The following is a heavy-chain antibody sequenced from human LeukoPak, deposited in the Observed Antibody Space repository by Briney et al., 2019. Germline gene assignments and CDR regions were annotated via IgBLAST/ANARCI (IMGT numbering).Heavy chain of an antibody. J-gene: IGHJ4*02. D-gene: IGHD3-16*01. V-gene: IGHV3-30-3*01. CDR1: GFTFSSYA. Sequence: GGSLRLSCAASGFTFSSYAMHWVRQAPGKGLEWVAVISYDGSNKYYADSVKGRLTISRDNSKNTLYLQMNSLRAEDTAVYYCARDLGRIMITFGGAWGQGTLVTVSS. CDR3: ARDLGRIMITFGGA. CDR2: ISYDGSNK.